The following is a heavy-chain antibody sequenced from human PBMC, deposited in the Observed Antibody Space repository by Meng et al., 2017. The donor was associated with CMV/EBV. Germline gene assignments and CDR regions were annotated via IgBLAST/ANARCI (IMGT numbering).Heavy chain of an antibody. CDR2: ISSSSSYI. D-gene: IGHD2-2*02. Sequence: GGSLRLSCAASGFTFSSYSMNWVRQAPGKGLEWVSSISSSSSYIYYADSVKGRFTISRDNAKNSLYLQMNSLRAEDTAVYYCARGPGYCSSTSCYTNGDYFDYWGQGTLVTVSS. CDR1: GFTFSSYS. J-gene: IGHJ4*02. CDR3: ARGPGYCSSTSCYTNGDYFDY. V-gene: IGHV3-21*01.